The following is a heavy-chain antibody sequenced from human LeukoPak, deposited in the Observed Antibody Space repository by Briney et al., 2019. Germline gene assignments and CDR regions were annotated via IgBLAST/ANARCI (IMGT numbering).Heavy chain of an antibody. J-gene: IGHJ4*02. CDR3: ARDSPIYSGSYFFDY. D-gene: IGHD1-26*01. Sequence: GGSLRFSCAASGFTFSSYWMHWVRQAPGKGLVWVSRINSDGTSTNYADSVKGRFTISRDNAKNTLYLQMNSLRAEDTAVYYCARDSPIYSGSYFFDYWGQGTLVTVSS. CDR2: INSDGTST. CDR1: GFTFSSYW. V-gene: IGHV3-74*01.